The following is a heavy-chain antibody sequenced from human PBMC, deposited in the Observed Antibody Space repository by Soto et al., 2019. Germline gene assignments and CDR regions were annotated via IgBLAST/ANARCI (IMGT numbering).Heavy chain of an antibody. CDR1: GFTFSSYA. CDR2: ISGSGGST. J-gene: IGHJ6*02. Sequence: GGSLKLSCAASGFTFSSYAMSWVRQAPGKGLEWVSAISGSGGSTYYADSVKGRFTISRDNSKNTLYLQMNSLRAEDTAVYYCAKDRRRGIVGATRPDHYYYYGMDVWGQGTTVTVSS. V-gene: IGHV3-23*01. CDR3: AKDRRRGIVGATRPDHYYYYGMDV. D-gene: IGHD1-26*01.